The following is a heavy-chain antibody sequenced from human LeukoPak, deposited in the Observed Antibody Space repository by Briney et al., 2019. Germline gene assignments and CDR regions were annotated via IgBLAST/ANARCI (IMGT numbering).Heavy chain of an antibody. J-gene: IGHJ3*02. CDR3: VKDRLYGSSWRDAFDI. D-gene: IGHD6-13*01. CDR2: VSGEGGSK. V-gene: IGHV3-23*01. CDR1: GFTFSNFG. Sequence: GGSLRLSCAASGFTFSNFGMHCVRQAPGEGLEGVSGVSGEGGSKYYTDSVKGRFTVSRDNAKNSLYLEMNSLRDDDTALYYCVKDRLYGSSWRDAFDIWGQGTRVTVSS.